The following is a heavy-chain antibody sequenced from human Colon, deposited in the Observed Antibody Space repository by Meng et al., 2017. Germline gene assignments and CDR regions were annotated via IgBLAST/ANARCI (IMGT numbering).Heavy chain of an antibody. D-gene: IGHD3-3*01. CDR3: ARVSGFGQNFIRF. V-gene: IGHV1-8*01. CDR1: EYTFTSYD. Sequence: GQLVPSGAEVKKPGASVKVSCKTSEYTFTSYDIEWVRQATGQGLEWMGWMNPNTGKTGYAQKFQGRVTMTRNTSISTAYMELGSLSAEDTAVYFCARVSGFGQNFIRFWGQGTLVTVSS. CDR2: MNPNTGKT. J-gene: IGHJ4*02.